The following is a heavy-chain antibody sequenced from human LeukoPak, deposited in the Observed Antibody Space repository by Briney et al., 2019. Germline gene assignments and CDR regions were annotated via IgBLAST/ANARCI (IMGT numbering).Heavy chain of an antibody. CDR3: ARAGFTFSDYFGSFFDY. V-gene: IGHV3-48*01. CDR2: ISSSSSTI. CDR1: GFTFSSYS. J-gene: IGHJ4*02. Sequence: PGGSLRLSCAASGFTFSSYSMNWVRQAPGKGLEWVSHISSSSSTIYYADSVKGRFTTSRDNAKNLLYLQMNSLRAEDTAVYYCARAGFTFSDYFGSFFDYWGQGTLVTVSS. D-gene: IGHD3-10*01.